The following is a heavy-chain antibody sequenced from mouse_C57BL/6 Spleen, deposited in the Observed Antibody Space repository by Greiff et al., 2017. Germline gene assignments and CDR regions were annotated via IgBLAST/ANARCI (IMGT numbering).Heavy chain of an antibody. D-gene: IGHD2-3*01. CDR1: GYTFTSYW. J-gene: IGHJ3*01. Sequence: VQLQQPGAELVRPGTSVKLSCKASGYTFTSYWMHWVKQRPGQGLEWIGVIDPSDSYTNYNQKFKGKATLTVDTSSSTAYMQLSSLTSEDSAVYYCARGGYYVSPFAYWGQGTLVTVSA. CDR2: IDPSDSYT. CDR3: ARGGYYVSPFAY. V-gene: IGHV1-59*01.